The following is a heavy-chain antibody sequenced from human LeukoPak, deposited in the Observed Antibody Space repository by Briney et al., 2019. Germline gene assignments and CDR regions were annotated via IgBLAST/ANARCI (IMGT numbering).Heavy chain of an antibody. D-gene: IGHD3-10*01. CDR1: GGTFSSYA. Sequence: ASVKVSCKASGGTFSSYAISWVRQAPGQGLEWMGGIIPIFGTANYAQKFQGRVTITADKSTSTAYMELSSLRSEDTAVYYCAAVIGTTDYFDYWGQGTLVTVSS. CDR3: AAVIGTTDYFDY. CDR2: IIPIFGTA. J-gene: IGHJ4*02. V-gene: IGHV1-69*06.